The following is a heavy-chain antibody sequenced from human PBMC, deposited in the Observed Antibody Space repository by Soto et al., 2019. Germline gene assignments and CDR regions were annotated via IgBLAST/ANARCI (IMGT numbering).Heavy chain of an antibody. V-gene: IGHV1-3*01. CDR2: INAGNGNT. Sequence: ASVKVSCKASGYTFTSYAMHWVRQAPGQRLEWMGWINAGNGNTKYSQKFQGRVTITRDTSASTAYMELSSLRSEDTAVYYCATESSVVPHYYYGMDVWGQGTTVTVSS. D-gene: IGHD2-2*01. CDR3: ATESSVVPHYYYGMDV. J-gene: IGHJ6*02. CDR1: GYTFTSYA.